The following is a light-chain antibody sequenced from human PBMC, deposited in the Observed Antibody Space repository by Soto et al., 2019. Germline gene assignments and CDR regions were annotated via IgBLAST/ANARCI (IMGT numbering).Light chain of an antibody. CDR1: SSDVGGYTY. V-gene: IGLV2-14*01. J-gene: IGLJ2*01. CDR3: SSYTSSSTLV. CDR2: EVS. Sequence: QSVLTQPASVSGSPGQSITISCTGTSSDVGGYTYVSWYQQHPGKAPKLMIYEVSDRPSGVSTRFSGSKSGNTASLTISGLQAEDEADYYCSSYTSSSTLVFGGGTKVAVL.